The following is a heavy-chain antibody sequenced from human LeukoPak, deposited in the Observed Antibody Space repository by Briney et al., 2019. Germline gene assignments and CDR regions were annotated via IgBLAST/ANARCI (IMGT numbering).Heavy chain of an antibody. J-gene: IGHJ4*02. Sequence: GGSLRLSCAASGFTSSNYAMNWVRQAPGKGLEWVAVIWYDGSNKYYADSVKGRFTISRDNSKNTLYLQMNSLRAEDTAVYYCARDYRGDFDYWGQGTLVTVSS. CDR3: ARDYRGDFDY. CDR1: GFTSSNYA. V-gene: IGHV3-33*08. CDR2: IWYDGSNK. D-gene: IGHD3-10*01.